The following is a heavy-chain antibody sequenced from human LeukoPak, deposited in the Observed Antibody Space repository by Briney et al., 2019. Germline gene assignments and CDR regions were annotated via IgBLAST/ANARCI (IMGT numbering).Heavy chain of an antibody. Sequence: SGTLSLTRTVSGGSPSSYYWSCIRQPPGTGPEWSGYIYYSGSTNYNTSLKSRVAISVDTSKNQFCLRLRSMTAADTAVYYCARMAIVVVDVGFDYWGQGTLVTVSS. D-gene: IGHD3-22*01. CDR2: IYYSGST. CDR1: GGSPSSYY. J-gene: IGHJ4*02. CDR3: ARMAIVVVDVGFDY. V-gene: IGHV4-59*01.